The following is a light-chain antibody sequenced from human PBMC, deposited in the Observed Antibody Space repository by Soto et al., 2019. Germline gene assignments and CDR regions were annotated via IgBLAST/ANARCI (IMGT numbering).Light chain of an antibody. CDR2: GAS. CDR1: QSVRSN. J-gene: IGKJ4*01. V-gene: IGKV3-15*01. CDR3: QQYDIWPPLT. Sequence: EIVVTQSPATLSVSPGERITLSCRASQSVRSNLAWYQQRPGQAPRLLIYGASTRATGIPARFSGSGSGKDFTLTISSLQSEDSAVYYCQQYDIWPPLTFGGGTKGEIK.